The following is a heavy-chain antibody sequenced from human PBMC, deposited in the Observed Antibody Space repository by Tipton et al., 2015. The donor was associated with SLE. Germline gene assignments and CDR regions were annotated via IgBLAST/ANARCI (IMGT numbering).Heavy chain of an antibody. V-gene: IGHV4-39*01. D-gene: IGHD1-26*01. J-gene: IGHJ4*02. CDR3: AALGSVVGPPQVFHF. CDR2: IHYSGST. CDR1: GASITGSHYY. Sequence: TLSLTCTVSGASITGSHYYWGWIRQPPGKGLEWIANIHYSGSTSNNPSLRRRVTISVETSKNQFSLRLYSVTDADTAVYYSAALGSVVGPPQVFHFWGPGPLVPVSS.